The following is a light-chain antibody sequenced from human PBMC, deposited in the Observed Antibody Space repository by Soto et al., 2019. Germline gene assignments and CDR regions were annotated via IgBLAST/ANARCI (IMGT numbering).Light chain of an antibody. CDR3: QRRNWPAT. CDR2: DAS. Sequence: EIVLTQSPATLSLSPGERATLSCRASQSVSSYLAWYQHKPGQAPRLLIYDASTRATGIPARFSGSGSGTDFALTTSSLEPEDFAVYYCQRRNWPATFGQGTRLDIK. J-gene: IGKJ5*01. V-gene: IGKV3-11*01. CDR1: QSVSSY.